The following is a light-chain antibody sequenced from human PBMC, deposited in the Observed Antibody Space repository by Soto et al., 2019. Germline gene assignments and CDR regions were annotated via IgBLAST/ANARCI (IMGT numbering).Light chain of an antibody. CDR2: GKN. J-gene: IGLJ1*01. CDR1: SSNIGSNT. CDR3: AAWDDSLNGYV. V-gene: IGLV1-44*01. Sequence: QSFLTEPPAASGTPGQRITISCSGSSSNIGSNTVNWYQQLPGTAPKLLIHGKNYRPSGVPDRFSGSKSDTSASLAISGLQSEDEAEYYCAAWDDSLNGYVFGTGTKVTVL.